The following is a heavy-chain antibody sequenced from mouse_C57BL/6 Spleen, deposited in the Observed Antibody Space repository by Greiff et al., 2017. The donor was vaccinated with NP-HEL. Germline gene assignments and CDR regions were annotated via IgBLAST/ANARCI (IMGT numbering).Heavy chain of an antibody. D-gene: IGHD4-1*01. CDR1: GYTFTSYW. J-gene: IGHJ2*01. Sequence: VQLQQPGAELVMPGASVKLSCKASGYTFTSYWMHWVKQRPGQGLEWIGEIDPSDSYTNYNQKFKGKSTLTVDKSSSTAYMQLSSLTSEDSAVYYCARLTGTLDDWGQGTTLTVSS. V-gene: IGHV1-69*01. CDR2: IDPSDSYT. CDR3: ARLTGTLDD.